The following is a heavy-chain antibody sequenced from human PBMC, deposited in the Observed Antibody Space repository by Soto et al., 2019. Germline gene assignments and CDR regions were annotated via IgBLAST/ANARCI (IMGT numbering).Heavy chain of an antibody. J-gene: IGHJ4*02. CDR2: IYYSGST. Sequence: SETLSLTCTVSGGSISSGGYYWSWIRQHPGKGLEWIGYIYYSGSTYYNPSLKSRVTISVDTSKNQFSLKLSSVTAADTAVYYCASGGSDRYFDWLLFFDYWGQGTLVTVSS. CDR3: ASGGSDRYFDWLLFFDY. V-gene: IGHV4-31*03. D-gene: IGHD3-9*01. CDR1: GGSISSGGYY.